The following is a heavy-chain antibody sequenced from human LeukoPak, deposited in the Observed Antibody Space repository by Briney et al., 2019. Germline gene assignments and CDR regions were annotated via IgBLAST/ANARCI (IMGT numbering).Heavy chain of an antibody. J-gene: IGHJ4*02. D-gene: IGHD3-10*01. CDR2: IWHDGSNK. V-gene: IGHV3-33*01. Sequence: GGSLRLSCAASGFTFSSYAMHWVRQAPGKGLECVAVIWHDGSNKYYTDSVKGRFTISRDNSLNTLYLQMNNLRAEDTAVYYCARGGWFGQLLPNDYWGQGTLVTVSS. CDR3: ARGGWFGQLLPNDY. CDR1: GFTFSSYA.